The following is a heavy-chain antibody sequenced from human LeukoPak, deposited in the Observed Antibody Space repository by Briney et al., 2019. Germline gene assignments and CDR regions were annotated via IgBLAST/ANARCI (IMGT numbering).Heavy chain of an antibody. Sequence: GGSLRLSCAASGFTFSSYWMHWVRQAPGKGLVWVSRINSDGSSTSYADSVKGRFTISRDNAKDTLYLQMNSLRAEDTAVYYCARDLLGNSGSYLRHPNGPPFDYWGQGTLVTVSS. J-gene: IGHJ4*02. V-gene: IGHV3-74*01. D-gene: IGHD1-26*01. CDR2: INSDGSST. CDR3: ARDLLGNSGSYLRHPNGPPFDY. CDR1: GFTFSSYW.